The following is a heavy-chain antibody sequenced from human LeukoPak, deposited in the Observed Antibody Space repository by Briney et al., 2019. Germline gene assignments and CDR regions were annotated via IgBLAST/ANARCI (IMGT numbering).Heavy chain of an antibody. V-gene: IGHV3-21*01. D-gene: IGHD3-3*01. CDR1: GFTFSSYW. J-gene: IGHJ5*02. Sequence: GGSLRLSCAASGFTFSSYWMSWVRQAPGKGLEWVSSISSSSSYIYYADSVKGRFTISRDNAKNSLYLQMNSLRAEDTAVYYCARRFDFWSGYHRYNWFDPWGQGTLVTVSS. CDR3: ARRFDFWSGYHRYNWFDP. CDR2: ISSSSSYI.